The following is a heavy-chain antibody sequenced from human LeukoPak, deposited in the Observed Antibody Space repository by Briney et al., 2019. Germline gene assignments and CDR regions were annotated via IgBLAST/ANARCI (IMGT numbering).Heavy chain of an antibody. J-gene: IGHJ4*02. V-gene: IGHV3-48*04. Sequence: GGSLRLSCAASGFTFSSYSMNWVRQAPGKGLEWVSYISSSSSTIYYADSVKGRFTISRDNAKNSLYLQMNSLRAEDTAVYYCARFYDTGWYGHFDYWGQGALVAVSS. CDR2: ISSSSSTI. D-gene: IGHD6-19*01. CDR3: ARFYDTGWYGHFDY. CDR1: GFTFSSYS.